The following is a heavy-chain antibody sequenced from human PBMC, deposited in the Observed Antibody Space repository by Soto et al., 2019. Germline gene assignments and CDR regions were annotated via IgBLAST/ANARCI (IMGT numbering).Heavy chain of an antibody. CDR3: ARGGGRHAGGIDY. V-gene: IGHV1-69*01. J-gene: IGHJ4*02. CDR1: GGTFSSYS. D-gene: IGHD1-26*01. CDR2: IIPIFGTA. Sequence: QVQLVQSGAEVKKPGSSVKVSCKASGGTFSSYSINWVRQAPGQGLEWMGEIIPIFGTANYAQKFQGRVTITADEATGTAYMELSSLRSEDAAVYSCARGGGRHAGGIDYWGQGTLVTVSS.